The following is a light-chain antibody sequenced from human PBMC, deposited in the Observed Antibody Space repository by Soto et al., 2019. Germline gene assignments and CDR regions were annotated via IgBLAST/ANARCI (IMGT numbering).Light chain of an antibody. Sequence: QSVLTQPASVSGSSGQSITISCTGTGSDVGRYNYVSWYQQYPGKAPKLTIYDVSNRPLGVSNRFSGSKSGNTASLTISGLQAEDEADYYCCSSTSSSPYVFGTGTKLTVL. CDR3: CSSTSSSPYV. CDR2: DVS. V-gene: IGLV2-14*01. J-gene: IGLJ1*01. CDR1: GSDVGRYNY.